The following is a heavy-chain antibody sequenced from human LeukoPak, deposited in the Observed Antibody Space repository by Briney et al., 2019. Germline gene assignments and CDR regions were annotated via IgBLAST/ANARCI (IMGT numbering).Heavy chain of an antibody. D-gene: IGHD3-3*01. V-gene: IGHV1-8*03. CDR1: GYTFTSYD. CDR3: ARDKTEFLEWLSD. J-gene: IGHJ4*02. Sequence: ASVKVSCKASGYTFTSYDINWVRQATGQGLEWMGWMNPNSGNTGYAQKFQGRVTITRNTSISTAYMELSSLRSEDTAVYYCARDKTEFLEWLSDWGQGTLVTVSS. CDR2: MNPNSGNT.